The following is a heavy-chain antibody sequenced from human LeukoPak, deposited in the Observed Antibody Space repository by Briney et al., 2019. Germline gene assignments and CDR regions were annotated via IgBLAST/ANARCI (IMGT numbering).Heavy chain of an antibody. J-gene: IGHJ4*02. Sequence: GGSLRLSCAASGFTFNEYAMAWVRQAPGKGLEWISAITDSGGDTYHADSVKGRFTISRTNSGNTLYLQMNSLRVEDSAVYHCAKGSRAPRPYYFDFWGQGTLVTVSS. CDR3: AKGSRAPRPYYFDF. CDR1: GFTFNEYA. V-gene: IGHV3-23*01. CDR2: ITDSGGDT. D-gene: IGHD3-10*01.